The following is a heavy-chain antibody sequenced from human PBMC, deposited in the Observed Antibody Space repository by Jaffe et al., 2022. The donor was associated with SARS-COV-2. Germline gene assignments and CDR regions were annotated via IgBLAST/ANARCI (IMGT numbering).Heavy chain of an antibody. CDR2: ISWNSGSI. J-gene: IGHJ6*02. D-gene: IGHD5-18*01. V-gene: IGHV3-9*01. Sequence: EVQLVESGGGLVQPGRSLRLSCAASGFTFDDYAMHWVRQAPGKGLEWVSGISWNSGSIGYADSVKGRFTISRDNAKNSLYLQMNSLRAEDTALYYCARVDTAMVAYYYGMDVWGQGTTVTVSS. CDR3: ARVDTAMVAYYYGMDV. CDR1: GFTFDDYA.